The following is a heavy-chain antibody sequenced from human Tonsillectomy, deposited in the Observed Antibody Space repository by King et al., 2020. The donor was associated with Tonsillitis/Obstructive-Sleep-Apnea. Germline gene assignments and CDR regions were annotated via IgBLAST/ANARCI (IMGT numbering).Heavy chain of an antibody. J-gene: IGHJ4*02. CDR2: IKPSGGST. CDR3: VRRVSYCSSTSCYKFVYY. D-gene: IGHD2-2*02. CDR1: GYTFTSYY. Sequence: QVQLVQSGAEVKKPGASVKVSCKASGYTFTSYYMHWVRQAPGQGLEWMGIIKPSGGSTSYAQKFQGRVTMTRDTSTSTVYMELSSLRSEDTAVYYCVRRVSYCSSTSCYKFVYYWGQGTLVTVSS. V-gene: IGHV1-46*01.